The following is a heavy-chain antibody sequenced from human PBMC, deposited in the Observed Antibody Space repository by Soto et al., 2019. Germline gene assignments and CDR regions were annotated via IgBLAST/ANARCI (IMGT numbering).Heavy chain of an antibody. Sequence: PSETLSLTCALYGGSFSCYYWSWIRQPPGKGLEWIGEINHSGSTNYNPSLKSRVTISVDTSKNQFSLKLSSVTAADTAVYYCARGYSSGWTRFDYWGEGTLVTVSS. V-gene: IGHV4-34*01. CDR1: GGSFSCYY. D-gene: IGHD6-19*01. J-gene: IGHJ4*02. CDR2: INHSGST. CDR3: ARGYSSGWTRFDY.